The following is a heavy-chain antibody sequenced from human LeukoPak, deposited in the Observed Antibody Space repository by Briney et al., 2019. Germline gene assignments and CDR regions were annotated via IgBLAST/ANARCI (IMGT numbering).Heavy chain of an antibody. CDR2: IGSTSSRI. Sequence: AGSLSLSCAVSASTSSTNTINCVRQAPGKGLEWVSYIGSTSSRIHYADCVKGRFTISRDNAKSSLYLQMNSVRAEVTPVYYCARGSAWGFHAFDVWGQGTVVTVS. J-gene: IGHJ3*01. V-gene: IGHV3-48*01. CDR1: ASTSSTNT. D-gene: IGHD7-27*01. CDR3: ARGSAWGFHAFDV.